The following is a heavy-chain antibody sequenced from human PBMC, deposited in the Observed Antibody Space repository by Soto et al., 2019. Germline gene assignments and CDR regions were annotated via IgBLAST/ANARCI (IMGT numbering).Heavy chain of an antibody. CDR1: GFTFSSYG. Sequence: LRLSCAASGFTFSSYGMHWVRQAPGKGLEWVAVISYDGSNKYYADSVKGRFTISRGNSKNTLYLQMNSLRAEDTAVYYCAKSSLWFGELLLRDYFDYWGQGTLVTCSS. J-gene: IGHJ4*02. D-gene: IGHD3-10*01. CDR2: ISYDGSNK. CDR3: AKSSLWFGELLLRDYFDY. V-gene: IGHV3-30*18.